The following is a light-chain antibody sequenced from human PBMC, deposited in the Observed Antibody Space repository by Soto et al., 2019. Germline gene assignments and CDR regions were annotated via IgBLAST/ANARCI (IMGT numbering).Light chain of an antibody. Sequence: DFQMTQSPSTLSASVGDRVTITCRARQNINNWLAWYQQKPGKAPKLLIYEASNLQSWVPSRFSGSGSGTEFILTISSLQPDDFATYYCQQYNSYSYTFGQGTKLEIK. CDR2: EAS. V-gene: IGKV1-5*03. J-gene: IGKJ2*01. CDR3: QQYNSYSYT. CDR1: QNINNW.